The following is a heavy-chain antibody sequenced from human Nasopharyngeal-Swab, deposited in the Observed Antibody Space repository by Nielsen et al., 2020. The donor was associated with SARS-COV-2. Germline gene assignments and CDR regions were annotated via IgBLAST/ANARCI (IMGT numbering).Heavy chain of an antibody. J-gene: IGHJ6*02. CDR2: ISSSSSTI. D-gene: IGHD3-10*01. CDR1: GFTFSSYS. CDR3: ASHMPDYYGSGSHYYYYYGMDV. Sequence: GGSLRLSCAASGFTFSSYSMNWVRQAPGKGLEWVSYISSSSSTIYYADSVKGRFTISRDNSKNTLYLQMNSLRAEDTAVYYCASHMPDYYGSGSHYYYYYGMDVWGQGTTVTVSS. V-gene: IGHV3-48*01.